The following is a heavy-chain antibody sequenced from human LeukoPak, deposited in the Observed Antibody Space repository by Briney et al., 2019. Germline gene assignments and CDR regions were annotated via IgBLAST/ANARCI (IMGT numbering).Heavy chain of an antibody. V-gene: IGHV1-24*01. CDR1: GYTLTELS. CDR2: FDPEDGET. J-gene: IGHJ4*02. Sequence: GASVKVSCKVSGYTLTELSMHWVRQAPGKGLEWMGGFDPEDGETIYAQKFQGRVTMTEDTSTDTAYMELSSLRSEGTAVYYCATDASLAARLFDYWGQGTLVTVSS. CDR3: ATDASLAARLFDY. D-gene: IGHD6-6*01.